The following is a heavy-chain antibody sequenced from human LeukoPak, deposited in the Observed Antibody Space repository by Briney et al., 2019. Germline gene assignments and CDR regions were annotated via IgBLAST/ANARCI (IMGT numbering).Heavy chain of an antibody. D-gene: IGHD3-16*01. J-gene: IGHJ4*02. Sequence: PSETLSLTCVVSGGSISSGGYSWSWIRQPPGTGLEWIGYIFHTGSTTYSPSLKSRVSISMDMSRNQFSLNLNSVTAADTAVYYCARAGLRGDFDYWGRGTLVTVSS. V-gene: IGHV4-30-2*01. CDR3: ARAGLRGDFDY. CDR2: IFHTGST. CDR1: GGSISSGGYS.